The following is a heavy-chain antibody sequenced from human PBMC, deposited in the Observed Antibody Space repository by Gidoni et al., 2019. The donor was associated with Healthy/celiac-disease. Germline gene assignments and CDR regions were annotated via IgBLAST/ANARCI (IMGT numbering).Heavy chain of an antibody. D-gene: IGHD3-10*01. Sequence: EVQQVESGGGLVKPGGSLRLSCAASGVNSSTYSMNWVRQAPGKGLEWVSSISSSSSYIYYADSVKGRFTISRDNAKNSLYLQMNSLRAEDTAVYYCASAFPQFVESSYGMDVWGQGTTVTVSS. J-gene: IGHJ6*02. CDR3: ASAFPQFVESSYGMDV. V-gene: IGHV3-21*01. CDR2: ISSSSSYI. CDR1: GVNSSTYS.